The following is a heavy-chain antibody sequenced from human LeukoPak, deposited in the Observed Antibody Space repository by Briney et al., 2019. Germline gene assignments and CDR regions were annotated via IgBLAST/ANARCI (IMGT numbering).Heavy chain of an antibody. CDR1: GGTFSSYT. Sequence: SVKVSCKASGGTFSSYTISWVRQAPGQGLEGVGRSIPILGIANYAQKFQGRVTITADKATSTAYMELSSLRSEDTAVYYCARVKDRYVDYGMDVWGQGTTVTVSS. D-gene: IGHD2-15*01. CDR2: SIPILGIA. V-gene: IGHV1-69*02. J-gene: IGHJ6*02. CDR3: ARVKDRYVDYGMDV.